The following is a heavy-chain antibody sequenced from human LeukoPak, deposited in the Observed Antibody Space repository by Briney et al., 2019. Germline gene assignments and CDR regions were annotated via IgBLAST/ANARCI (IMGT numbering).Heavy chain of an antibody. Sequence: SSETLSLTCTVSGGSISSYYWSWIRRPPGKGLEWIGYIYYSGSTNYNPSLKSRVTISVDTSKNQFSLKLSSVTAADTAVYYCARRFSGYDDYWGQGTLVTVSS. D-gene: IGHD3-3*01. CDR2: IYYSGST. CDR3: ARRFSGYDDY. J-gene: IGHJ4*02. CDR1: GGSISSYY. V-gene: IGHV4-59*08.